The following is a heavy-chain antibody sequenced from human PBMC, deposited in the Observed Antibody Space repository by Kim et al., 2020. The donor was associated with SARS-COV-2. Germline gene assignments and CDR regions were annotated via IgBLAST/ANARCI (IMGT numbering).Heavy chain of an antibody. V-gene: IGHV4-4*07. Sequence: SETLSLTCTVSGGSISSYYWSWIRQPAGKGLEWIGRIYTSGSTNYNPSLKSRVTMSVDTSKNQFSLKLSSVTAADTAMYYCARDSEYYDFWSGYHLGVDIWGQGTMVTVSS. CDR2: IYTSGST. CDR1: GGSISSYY. D-gene: IGHD3-3*01. J-gene: IGHJ3*02. CDR3: ARDSEYYDFWSGYHLGVDI.